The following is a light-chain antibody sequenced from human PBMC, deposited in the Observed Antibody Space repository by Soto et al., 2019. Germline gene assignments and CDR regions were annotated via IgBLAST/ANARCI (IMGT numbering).Light chain of an antibody. CDR3: QQYNSYPYT. CDR1: QSISSW. V-gene: IGKV1-5*03. J-gene: IGKJ2*01. Sequence: DIQMTQSPSTLSASVGDRVTITCRASQSISSWLAWYQQKPGKAPKLLTYKASSLESGVPSRFSRSGSGTEFSLTISSLEPDDFAAYYCQQYNSYPYTFGQGTNLEIK. CDR2: KAS.